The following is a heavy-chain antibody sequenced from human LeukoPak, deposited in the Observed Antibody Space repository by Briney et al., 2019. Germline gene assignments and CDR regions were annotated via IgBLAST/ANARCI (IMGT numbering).Heavy chain of an antibody. J-gene: IGHJ5*02. CDR2: IYHSGST. CDR3: ARATLDIVVVPAWFWFDP. V-gene: IGHV4-30-2*01. Sequence: SQTLSLTCAVSGGSISSGGYSWSWTRQPPGKGLEWIGYIYHSGSTYYNPSLKSRVTISVDRSKNQFSLKLSSVTAADTAVYYCARATLDIVVVPAWFWFDPWGQGTLVTVSS. D-gene: IGHD2-2*01. CDR1: GGSISSGGYS.